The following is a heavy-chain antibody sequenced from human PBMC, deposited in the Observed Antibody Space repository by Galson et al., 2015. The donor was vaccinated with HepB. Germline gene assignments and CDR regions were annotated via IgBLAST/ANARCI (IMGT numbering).Heavy chain of an antibody. J-gene: IGHJ4*02. V-gene: IGHV3-23*01. CDR2: ISGSGGST. D-gene: IGHD3-3*01. CDR1: GFTFSSYA. Sequence: SLRLSCAASGFTFSSYAMSWVRQAPGKGLEWVSAISGSGGSTYYADSVKGRFTISRDNSKNTLYLQMNSLRAEDTAVYYCAKDQSWYYDFWSGYYGTFDYWGQGTLVTVSS. CDR3: AKDQSWYYDFWSGYYGTFDY.